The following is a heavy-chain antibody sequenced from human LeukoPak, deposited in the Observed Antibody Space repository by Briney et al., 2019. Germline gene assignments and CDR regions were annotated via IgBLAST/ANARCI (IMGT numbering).Heavy chain of an antibody. CDR3: ARSSAAEGPTHNWFDP. J-gene: IGHJ5*02. CDR1: GGSIISTYNY. V-gene: IGHV4-39*01. Sequence: SETLSLTCTVSGGSIISTYNYWGWIRQPPGQGLEWIGSVYYSGTTYYNPSLKSGVTVSVDTSKNQFSLRLTSVTAADTAVYHCARSSAAEGPTHNWFDPWGQGTLVTVSS. D-gene: IGHD6-13*01. CDR2: VYYSGTT.